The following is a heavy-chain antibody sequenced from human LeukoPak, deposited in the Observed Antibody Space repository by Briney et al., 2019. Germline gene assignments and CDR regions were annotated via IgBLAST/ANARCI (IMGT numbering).Heavy chain of an antibody. D-gene: IGHD2-8*01. V-gene: IGHV3-48*02. CDR2: INGIGSTI. Sequence: GGSLRLSCAASGLIFNTYWISWVRQAPGKGLEWVSFINGIGSTIFYADSVKGRFSISRDNAKNSVYLQMNSLRDEDTAVYYCSSSMRQTDYWGQGTLVTVSS. CDR1: GLIFNTYW. J-gene: IGHJ4*02. CDR3: SSSMRQTDY.